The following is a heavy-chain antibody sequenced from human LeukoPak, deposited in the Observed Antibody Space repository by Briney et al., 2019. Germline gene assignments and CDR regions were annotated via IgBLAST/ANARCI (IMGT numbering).Heavy chain of an antibody. CDR3: AVVVTQGVY. CDR1: GGTFSSYA. Sequence: SVKVSCKAPGGTFSSYAISWVRQAPGQGLEWMGGIIPIFGTANYAQKLQGRVTMTTDTSTSTAYMELRSLRSDDTAVYYCAVVVTQGVYWGQGTLVTVSS. J-gene: IGHJ4*02. D-gene: IGHD3-22*01. CDR2: IIPIFGTA. V-gene: IGHV1-69*05.